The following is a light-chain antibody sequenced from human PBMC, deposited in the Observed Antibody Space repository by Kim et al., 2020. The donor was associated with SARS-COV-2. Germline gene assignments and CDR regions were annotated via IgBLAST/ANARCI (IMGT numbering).Light chain of an antibody. J-gene: IGLJ1*01. CDR1: SRGVGAYTF. CDR3: NSWTSGSTFV. Sequence: GHPIPVSCTATSRGVGAYTFSSCYQQHPDKVPKLMISDVSNRPSGVSARFSGSKSGNTASLTISGLQTEDEADYYCNSWTSGSTFVFGSGTKVTVL. CDR2: DVS. V-gene: IGLV2-14*03.